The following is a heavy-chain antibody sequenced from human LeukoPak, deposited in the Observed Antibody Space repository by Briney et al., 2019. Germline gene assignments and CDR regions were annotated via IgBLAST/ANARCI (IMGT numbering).Heavy chain of an antibody. D-gene: IGHD6-13*01. CDR3: ARGRGIAAAFDY. J-gene: IGHJ4*02. Sequence: GGSLRLSCVASGFTFTNHGMHWVRQAPGKGLEWVAVISYDGNNKYYAGSVKGRFTISRDNSENTLYLQMNSLRSNDTAMYYCARGRGIAAAFDYWGQGTLVTVSS. CDR2: ISYDGNNK. CDR1: GFTFTNHG. V-gene: IGHV3-30*03.